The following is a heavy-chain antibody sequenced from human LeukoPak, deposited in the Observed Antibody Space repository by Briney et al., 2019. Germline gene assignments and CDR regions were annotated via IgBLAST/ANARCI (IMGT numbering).Heavy chain of an antibody. V-gene: IGHV3-33*01. CDR2: MWYDGSNK. CDR3: ARNQDYGVYNSVGAFDI. Sequence: GGSLRLSCAASGFTFSSYGMHWVRQAPGKGLEWVAVMWYDGSNKYYADSVKGRFTISRDNSKNTLYLQMNGLRAEDTAVYYCARNQDYGVYNSVGAFDIWGQGTMVTLSS. D-gene: IGHD4-17*01. CDR1: GFTFSSYG. J-gene: IGHJ3*02.